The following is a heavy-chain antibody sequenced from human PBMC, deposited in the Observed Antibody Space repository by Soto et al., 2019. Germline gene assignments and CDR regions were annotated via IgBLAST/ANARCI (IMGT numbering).Heavy chain of an antibody. V-gene: IGHV1-18*01. Sequence: ASVKVSCKASGYTFTIYGISWVRQAPGQGLEWMGWISAYNGNTNYTQKLQGRVTMTTDTSTSTAYMELRSLRSDDTAVYYCARDISSVLRFLEWLSTDAFDIWGQGTMVTVSS. D-gene: IGHD3-3*01. CDR3: ARDISSVLRFLEWLSTDAFDI. J-gene: IGHJ3*02. CDR2: ISAYNGNT. CDR1: GYTFTIYG.